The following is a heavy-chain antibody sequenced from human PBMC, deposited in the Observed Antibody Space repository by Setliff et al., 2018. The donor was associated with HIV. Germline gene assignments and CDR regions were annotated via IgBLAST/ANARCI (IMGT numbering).Heavy chain of an antibody. CDR2: INPHSGDT. V-gene: IGHV1-2*02. CDR1: GYTFTGYY. CDR3: ARAPTLFGVEYYYYFGMDV. Sequence: GASVKVSCKASGYTFTGYYMHWVRQAPGQGLEWMGWINPHSGDTNYAQKFQDSVTMTRDTSVNIAYMQLSRLRSDDTAVYYCARAPTLFGVEYYYYFGMDVWGQGTTVTVSS. D-gene: IGHD3-3*01. J-gene: IGHJ6*02.